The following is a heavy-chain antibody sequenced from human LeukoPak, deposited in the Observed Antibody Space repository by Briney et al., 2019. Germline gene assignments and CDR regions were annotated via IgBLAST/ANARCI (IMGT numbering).Heavy chain of an antibody. V-gene: IGHV1-18*01. CDR2: ISAYNGNT. CDR3: ARVPRATAGAGGAYY. D-gene: IGHD5-12*01. Sequence: ASVKVSCKASGYTFTSNGISWVRQAPGQGLEWMGWISAYNGNTNYAQKLQGRVTMTTDTSTSTAYMELRSLRSDDTAVYYCARVPRATAGAGGAYYWGQGTLVTVSS. CDR1: GYTFTSNG. J-gene: IGHJ4*02.